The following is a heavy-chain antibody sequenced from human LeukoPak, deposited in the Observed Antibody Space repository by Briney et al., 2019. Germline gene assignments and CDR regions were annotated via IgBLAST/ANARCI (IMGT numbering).Heavy chain of an antibody. CDR1: RGSISSYY. J-gene: IGHJ5*02. CDR3: ARAVSYYDFWSGYTNNWFDP. Sequence: SETLSLTCTVSRGSISSYYWSWIRQPPGKGLEWIGYIYYSGTTNYNPSLKSRVTISVDTSKNQFSLKLSSVTAADTAVYYCARAVSYYDFWSGYTNNWFDPWGQGTLVTVSS. D-gene: IGHD3-3*01. CDR2: IYYSGTT. V-gene: IGHV4-59*01.